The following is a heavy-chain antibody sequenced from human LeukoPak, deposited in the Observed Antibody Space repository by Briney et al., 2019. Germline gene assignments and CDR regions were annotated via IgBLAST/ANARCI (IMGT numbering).Heavy chain of an antibody. V-gene: IGHV3-33*01. J-gene: IGHJ2*01. CDR2: IWYDGSNK. CDR1: GFTLSSYG. D-gene: IGHD6-13*01. CDR3: ARDPDPYSSSWYLGWYFDL. Sequence: GGSLRLSCAASGFTLSSYGMHWVRQAPGKGLEWVAVIWYDGSNKYYADSVKGRFTISRDNSKNTLYLQMNSLRAEDTAVYYCARDPDPYSSSWYLGWYFDLWGRGTLVTVSS.